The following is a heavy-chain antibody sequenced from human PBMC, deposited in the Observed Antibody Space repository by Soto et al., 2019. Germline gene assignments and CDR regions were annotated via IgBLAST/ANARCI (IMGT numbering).Heavy chain of an antibody. CDR1: GFTFSSYG. CDR3: AKLTFGGVIPHDY. Sequence: QVQLVESGGGVVQPGRSLRLSCAASGFTFSSYGMHWVRQAPGKGLEWVAVISYDGSNKYYADSVKGRFTISRDNSKNTLYLQMNSLGAEDTAVYYCAKLTFGGVIPHDYWGQGTLVTVSS. V-gene: IGHV3-30*18. CDR2: ISYDGSNK. J-gene: IGHJ4*02. D-gene: IGHD3-16*02.